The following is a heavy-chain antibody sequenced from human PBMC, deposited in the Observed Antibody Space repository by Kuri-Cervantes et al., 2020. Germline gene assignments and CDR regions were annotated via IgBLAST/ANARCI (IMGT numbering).Heavy chain of an antibody. D-gene: IGHD6-13*01. Sequence: GESLKISCAASGFTFTNYGMHWVRQAPGKGLEWVAVISYDGSTKFYADSVKGRFTISRDNSKNTLYLQMNSLRAEDTAVYYCASGIAAAGWATETWYFDLWCRGTLVTVSS. CDR2: ISYDGSTK. V-gene: IGHV3-30*03. J-gene: IGHJ2*01. CDR1: GFTFTNYG. CDR3: ASGIAAAGWATETWYFDL.